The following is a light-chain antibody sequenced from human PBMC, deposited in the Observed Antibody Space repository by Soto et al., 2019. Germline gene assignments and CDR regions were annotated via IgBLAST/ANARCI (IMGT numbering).Light chain of an antibody. J-gene: IGKJ5*01. V-gene: IGKV1-5*01. Sequence: DIQMTQSPSTLSASVGDRVTITCRASQSISSWLAWYQQKPGKAPKLLIYDASSLESGVPSRFSGSGSGTDFTLTISSLQPEDFATYYCQQTHSTITFGQGTRLENK. CDR2: DAS. CDR1: QSISSW. CDR3: QQTHSTIT.